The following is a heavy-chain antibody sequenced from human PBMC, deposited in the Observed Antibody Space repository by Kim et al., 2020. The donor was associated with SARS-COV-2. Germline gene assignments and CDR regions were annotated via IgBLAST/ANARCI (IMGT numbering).Heavy chain of an antibody. CDR3: ARDSLGYSSSWEEPNYYYYYGMDV. CDR2: IYYSGST. Sequence: SETLSLTCTVSGGSVSSGSYYWSWIRQPPGKGLEWIGYIYYSGSTNYNPSLKSRVTISVDTSKNQFSLKLSSVTAADTAVYYCARDSLGYSSSWEEPNYYYYYGMDVWGQGTTVTVSS. J-gene: IGHJ6*02. CDR1: GGSVSSGSYY. D-gene: IGHD6-13*01. V-gene: IGHV4-61*01.